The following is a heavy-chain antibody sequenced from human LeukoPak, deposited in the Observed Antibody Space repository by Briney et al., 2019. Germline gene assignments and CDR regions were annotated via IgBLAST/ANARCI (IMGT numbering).Heavy chain of an antibody. CDR2: IHYSGST. D-gene: IGHD5-18*01. CDR1: GGSITGYY. CDR3: ARRGQAALVGSFDI. Sequence: KPSETLSLTCTVSGGSITGYYWSWIRQPPGKGLEWIGYIHYSGSTNYNPSLKSRVTISVDTSKNQFSLRLRSVTAADTAVYYCARRGQAALVGSFDIWGQGTMVTVRS. J-gene: IGHJ3*02. V-gene: IGHV4-59*08.